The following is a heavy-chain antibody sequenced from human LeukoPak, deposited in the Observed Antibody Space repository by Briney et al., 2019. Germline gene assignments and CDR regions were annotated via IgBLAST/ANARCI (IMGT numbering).Heavy chain of an antibody. CDR3: ARAGSSWSFDF. Sequence: SETLSLTCTVSGVSISSYYWTWIRQPPGKGLEWIAYIYYTGNTNYSPSLKSRVTISVDTSTNQFSLKLSSVTSADTAVYYCARAGSSWSFDFWGQGTLVTVSS. J-gene: IGHJ4*02. CDR1: GVSISSYY. V-gene: IGHV4-59*01. D-gene: IGHD6-13*01. CDR2: IYYTGNT.